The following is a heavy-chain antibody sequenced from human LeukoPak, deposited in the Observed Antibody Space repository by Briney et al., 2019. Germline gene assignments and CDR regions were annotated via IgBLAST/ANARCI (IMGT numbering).Heavy chain of an antibody. V-gene: IGHV4-34*01. J-gene: IGHJ3*02. Sequence: PSETLSLTCAVYGGSFSGYYWSWIRQPPGKGLEWIGKINHSGSTNYNPSLKSRVTISVDTSKNQFSLKLSSVTAADTAVYYCARGHRALDIWGQGTMVTVSS. CDR2: INHSGST. CDR1: GGSFSGYY. CDR3: ARGHRALDI.